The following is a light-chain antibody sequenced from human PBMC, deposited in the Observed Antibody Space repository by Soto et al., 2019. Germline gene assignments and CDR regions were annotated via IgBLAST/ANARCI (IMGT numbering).Light chain of an antibody. V-gene: IGKV3-20*01. Sequence: ETVMTQSPATLSVSPGERATLSCRASQSVGTNLAWYQQKFGQAPRLLIYDAFSRATGIPDRFSGTGSGTDLTLTIRRPEPEAFAVYYCQQYGSSPFGGGTKVDIK. CDR3: QQYGSSP. CDR2: DAF. CDR1: QSVGTN. J-gene: IGKJ4*01.